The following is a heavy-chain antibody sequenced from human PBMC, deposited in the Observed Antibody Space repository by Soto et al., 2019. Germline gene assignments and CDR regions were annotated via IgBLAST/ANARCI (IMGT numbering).Heavy chain of an antibody. Sequence: QLQLVQAGAEVKKAGSSVRVSCKASGDTFTKYAISWLRQAPRQGVEWMGGIVPVFGTVNHAQRFKGRVTITADKSTRTSYVEFASVTAEDTAVYYCAGVASASTWYYFDYWGQGTLVTVSS. D-gene: IGHD2-15*01. CDR3: AGVASASTWYYFDY. V-gene: IGHV1-69*06. CDR1: GDTFTKYA. CDR2: IVPVFGTV. J-gene: IGHJ4*02.